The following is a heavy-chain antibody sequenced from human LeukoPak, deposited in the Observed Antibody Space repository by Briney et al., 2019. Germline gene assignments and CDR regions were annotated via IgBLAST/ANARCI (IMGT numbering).Heavy chain of an antibody. CDR1: GFTFSSYG. Sequence: GGSLRLSCAASGFTFSSYGMHWVRQAPGKGLEWVAVISYDGSNKYYADSVKGRFTISRDNSKNTLYLQMNSLRAEDTAVYYCAKDQGITMVRGVKDYGMDVWGQGTTVTVSS. J-gene: IGHJ6*02. V-gene: IGHV3-30*18. CDR3: AKDQGITMVRGVKDYGMDV. D-gene: IGHD3-10*01. CDR2: ISYDGSNK.